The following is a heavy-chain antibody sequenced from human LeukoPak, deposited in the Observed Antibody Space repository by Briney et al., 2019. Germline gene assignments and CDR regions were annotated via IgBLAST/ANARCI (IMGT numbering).Heavy chain of an antibody. J-gene: IGHJ4*02. Sequence: GGSLRLSCAASGFTFSSYAMHWVRQAPGKGLEWVAVISYDGSNKYYADSVKGRFTISRDNSKNTLYLQMNSLRAEDTAVYYCARPLYCSSTSCRDYWGQGTLVTVAS. CDR2: ISYDGSNK. CDR3: ARPLYCSSTSCRDY. D-gene: IGHD2-2*01. V-gene: IGHV3-30-3*01. CDR1: GFTFSSYA.